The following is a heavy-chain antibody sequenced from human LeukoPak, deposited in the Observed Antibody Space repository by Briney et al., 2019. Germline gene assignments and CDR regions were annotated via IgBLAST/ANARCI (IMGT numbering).Heavy chain of an antibody. Sequence: PSETLSLTCTVSGGSISSSSYYWGWIRQPPGKGLEWIGYIYYSGSTYYNPSLKSRVTISVDTSKNQFSLKLSSVTAADTAVYYCAGSRITMVRGVITDRYWGQGTLVTVSS. V-gene: IGHV4-30-4*08. CDR1: GGSISSSSYY. CDR3: AGSRITMVRGVITDRY. J-gene: IGHJ4*02. CDR2: IYYSGST. D-gene: IGHD3-10*01.